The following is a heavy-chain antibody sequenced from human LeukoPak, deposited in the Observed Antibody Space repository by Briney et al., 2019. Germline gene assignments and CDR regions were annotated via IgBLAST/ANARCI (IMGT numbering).Heavy chain of an antibody. D-gene: IGHD3-22*01. CDR1: GFTFDDYA. J-gene: IGHJ4*02. V-gene: IGHV3-43D*03. Sequence: GGSLRLSCAASGFTFDDYAMHWVRQAPGKVLEWVSLISWDGGSTYYADSVKGRFTISRDNSKNSLYLQMNSLRAEDTALYYCAKEWGDYYYDSSGYSDWGQGTLVTVSS. CDR2: ISWDGGST. CDR3: AKEWGDYYYDSSGYSD.